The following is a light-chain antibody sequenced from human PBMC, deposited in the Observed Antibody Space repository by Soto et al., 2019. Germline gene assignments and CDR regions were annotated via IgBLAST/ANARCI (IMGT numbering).Light chain of an antibody. CDR2: DAS. CDR3: QQYNNFWT. V-gene: IGKV1-5*01. Sequence: DIQMTQSPSSLSASVGDRVTITCRASQSISSRLAWYQQKPGKAPELLIYDASSLKSGVPSRFSGSESGTEFTLTISSLQPDDFGTYYCQQYNNFWTFGQGTKVDIK. J-gene: IGKJ1*01. CDR1: QSISSR.